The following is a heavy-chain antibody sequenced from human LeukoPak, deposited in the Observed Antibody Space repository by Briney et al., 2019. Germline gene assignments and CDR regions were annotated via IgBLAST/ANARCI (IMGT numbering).Heavy chain of an antibody. V-gene: IGHV3-7*05. J-gene: IGHJ6*02. D-gene: IGHD1-1*01. CDR3: QYMPYYGMDV. CDR1: GFTFSTSW. Sequence: PGGSLRLSCAASGFTFSTSWMSWVRQAPGKGLEWVANIEGDGSEKYYVDSVKGRFTISRDNAKNSLYLQMNGLRDEDTAVYYCQYMPYYGMDVWGQGTAVTIFS. CDR2: IEGDGSEK.